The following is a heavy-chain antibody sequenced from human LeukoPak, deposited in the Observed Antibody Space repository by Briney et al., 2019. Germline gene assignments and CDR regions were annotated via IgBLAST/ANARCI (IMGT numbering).Heavy chain of an antibody. D-gene: IGHD6-6*01. CDR1: GGSISGSSYY. Sequence: TLSLTCTVSGGSISGSSYYWDWVRQPPGKGPEWIGSIYYSGTTYYNPSLKSRVTISVDTSKNQFSLKLSSVTAADTAVYYCARHPVHPTFDYWGQGTLVTVSS. J-gene: IGHJ4*02. V-gene: IGHV4-39*01. CDR2: IYYSGTT. CDR3: ARHPVHPTFDY.